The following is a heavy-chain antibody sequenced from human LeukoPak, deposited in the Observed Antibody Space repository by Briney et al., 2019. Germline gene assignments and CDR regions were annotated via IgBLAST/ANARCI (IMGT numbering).Heavy chain of an antibody. CDR2: IGSTI. V-gene: IGHV3-11*04. CDR3: ARDRGIVGTTGYYYMDV. D-gene: IGHD1-26*01. CDR1: GFSFSDYY. Sequence: GGSLRLSCVASGFSFSDYYMSWIRQAPGKGLEWVSYIGSTIYYADSVKGRFTISRDNAKNSLYLQMNSLRAEDTAVYYCARDRGIVGTTGYYYMDVWGKGTTLTVSS. J-gene: IGHJ6*03.